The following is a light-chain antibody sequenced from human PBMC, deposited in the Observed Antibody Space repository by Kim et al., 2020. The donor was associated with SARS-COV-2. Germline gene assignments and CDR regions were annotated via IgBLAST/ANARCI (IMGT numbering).Light chain of an antibody. J-gene: IGLJ1*01. Sequence: GQKVTISCSGSSSNIGNNYVSWNQQLPGTAPKLLIYDNNKRPSGIPDRFSGSKSGTSATLGITGLQTGDEADYYCGTWDSSLSAYVFGTGTKVTVL. CDR1: SSNIGNNY. CDR3: GTWDSSLSAYV. CDR2: DNN. V-gene: IGLV1-51*01.